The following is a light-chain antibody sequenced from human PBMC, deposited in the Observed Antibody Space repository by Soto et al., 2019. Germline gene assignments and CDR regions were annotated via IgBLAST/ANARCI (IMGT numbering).Light chain of an antibody. CDR3: QQSYTTVYT. J-gene: IGKJ2*01. CDR2: DAS. Sequence: DIQMTQSPSSLSASVGDRVTITCRASQTIGANLNWYRQKLGKAPTLLIYDASPLQSGVPSRFSGLGSGTDFALTITRLQPDDSATYYCQQSYTTVYTFGQGTKVDIK. V-gene: IGKV1-39*01. CDR1: QTIGAN.